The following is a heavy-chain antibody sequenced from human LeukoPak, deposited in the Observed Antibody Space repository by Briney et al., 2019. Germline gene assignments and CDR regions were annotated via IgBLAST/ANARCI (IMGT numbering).Heavy chain of an antibody. J-gene: IGHJ4*02. CDR3: ARDSQLSLHNDY. D-gene: IGHD3-16*02. CDR2: IKQDGSEK. V-gene: IGHV3-7*01. CDR1: GFTFSSYW. Sequence: GGSLRLSCAASGFTFSSYWMSWVRRAPGKGLEGVANIKQDGSEKYYVDSAKGRFTISTDNAKNSLYLQMNSLRAEDTAVYYCARDSQLSLHNDYWGQGTLVTVSS.